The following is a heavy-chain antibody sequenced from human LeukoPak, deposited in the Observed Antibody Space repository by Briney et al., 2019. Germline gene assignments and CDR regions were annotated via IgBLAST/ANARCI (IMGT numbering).Heavy chain of an antibody. V-gene: IGHV4-59*12. J-gene: IGHJ3*02. Sequence: SETLSLTCTVSGGSISSYYWSWIRQPPGKGLGWIGYIYYSGSTNYNPSLKSRVTISVDTSKNQFSLKLSSVTAADTAVYYCARAIQDYDILTGYSHDAFDTWGQGTMVTVSS. CDR2: IYYSGST. D-gene: IGHD3-9*01. CDR3: ARAIQDYDILTGYSHDAFDT. CDR1: GGSISSYY.